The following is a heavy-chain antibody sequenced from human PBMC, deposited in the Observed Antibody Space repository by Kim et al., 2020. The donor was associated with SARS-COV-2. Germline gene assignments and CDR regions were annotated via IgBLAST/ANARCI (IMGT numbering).Heavy chain of an antibody. D-gene: IGHD6-13*01. CDR3: AKGDSSSWYLGYFQH. J-gene: IGHJ1*01. V-gene: IGHV3-30*02. Sequence: DSVKGRFTISRDNSKNTLYLQMNSLRAEDTAVYYCAKGDSSSWYLGYFQHWGQGTLVTVSS.